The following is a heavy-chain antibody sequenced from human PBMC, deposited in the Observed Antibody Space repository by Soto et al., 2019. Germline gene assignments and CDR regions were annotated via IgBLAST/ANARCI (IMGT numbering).Heavy chain of an antibody. V-gene: IGHV4-34*01. J-gene: IGHJ6*02. Sequence: SDTLSLTCAVYCGSFSGYYWSWIRQPPGKGLEWIGEINHSGSTNYNPSLKSRVTISVDTSKNQFSLKLSSVTAADTAVYYCARLGPNYYYGMDVWGQGTTVTVSS. CDR3: ARLGPNYYYGMDV. CDR1: CGSFSGYY. CDR2: INHSGST.